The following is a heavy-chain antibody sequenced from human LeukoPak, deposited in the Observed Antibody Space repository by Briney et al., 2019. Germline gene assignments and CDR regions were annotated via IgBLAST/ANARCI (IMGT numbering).Heavy chain of an antibody. V-gene: IGHV4-4*07. J-gene: IGHJ4*02. CDR3: ASYSSSWYGDHDY. D-gene: IGHD6-13*01. CDR2: IDTSGST. CDR1: GGSITSYY. Sequence: SETLSLTCTVSGGSITSYYWNWIRQPAGKGLEWIGRIDTSGSTNYNPSLKSRVTISVDTSKNQFSLKLSSVTAADTAVYYCASYSSSWYGDHDYWGQGTLVTVSS.